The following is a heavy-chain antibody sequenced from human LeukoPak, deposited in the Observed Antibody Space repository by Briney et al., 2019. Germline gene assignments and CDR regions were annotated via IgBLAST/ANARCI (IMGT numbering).Heavy chain of an antibody. CDR2: IYESGQTT. CDR1: GFAFNNAW. J-gene: IGHJ4*02. D-gene: IGHD2-21*01. Sequence: PGGSLSLSCAASGFAFNNAWMSWVRQAPEKGLEWVSGIYESGQTTHYADSVKGRFSISRDNSKNTLYLQMDSLRGEDTAIYYCAKDYRIGYSDHFDYWGQGALVTVSS. CDR3: AKDYRIGYSDHFDY. V-gene: IGHV3-23*01.